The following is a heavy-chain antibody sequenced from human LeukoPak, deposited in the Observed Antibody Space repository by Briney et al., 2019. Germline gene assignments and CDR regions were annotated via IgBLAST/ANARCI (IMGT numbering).Heavy chain of an antibody. CDR2: ISGSGGST. Sequence: GGSLRLSCAAYGFTFSSYAMSWVRQAPGKGLEWVSAISGSGGSTYYADSVKGRFTISRDNSKNTLYLQMNSLRAEDTAVYYCAKSRYSGYDNYYYYYYGMDVWGQGTTVTVSS. J-gene: IGHJ6*02. CDR1: GFTFSSYA. V-gene: IGHV3-23*01. CDR3: AKSRYSGYDNYYYYYYGMDV. D-gene: IGHD5-12*01.